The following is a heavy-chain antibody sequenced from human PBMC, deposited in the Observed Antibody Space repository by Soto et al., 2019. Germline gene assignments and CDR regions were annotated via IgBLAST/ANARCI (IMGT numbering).Heavy chain of an antibody. V-gene: IGHV1-8*01. J-gene: IGHJ4*02. CDR3: AASYCISTSCYDLDY. D-gene: IGHD2-2*01. CDR1: GYTFATYD. CDR2: MNPNSGNT. Sequence: VASVKVSCKASGYTFATYDINWVRQAPGQGLEWMGWMNPNSGNTGYAQKFQGRLTMTRDTATSIAYMELSSLRTEDTAVYYCAASYCISTSCYDLDYWGQGTLVTVSS.